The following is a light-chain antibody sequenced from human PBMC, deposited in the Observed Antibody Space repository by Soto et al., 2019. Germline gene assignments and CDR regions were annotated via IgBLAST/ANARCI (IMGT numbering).Light chain of an antibody. J-gene: IGKJ3*01. CDR2: AAS. CDR3: HQYHHWPPSFT. Sequence: EIVLTQSPATLSVSPGERATLSCRASPSVSSNLAWYQHKPGQAPRLLIYAASTRATGIPARFSGSGSGTDFTLTISSLQSEDFAVYYCHQYHHWPPSFTFGPGTKVDIK. CDR1: PSVSSN. V-gene: IGKV3-15*01.